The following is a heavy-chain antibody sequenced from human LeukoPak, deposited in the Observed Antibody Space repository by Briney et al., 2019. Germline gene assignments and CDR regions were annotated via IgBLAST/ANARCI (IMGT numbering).Heavy chain of an antibody. J-gene: IGHJ6*03. CDR2: IIPIFGTA. CDR1: SYTFTRYG. CDR3: ASLAAAEEYYYYYMDV. Sequence: GASVKVSCKASSYTFTRYGISWVRQAPGQGLEWMGGIIPIFGTANYAQKFQGRVTMTRNTSISTAYMELSSLRSEDTAVYYCASLAAAEEYYYYYMDVWGKGTTVTVSS. D-gene: IGHD6-13*01. V-gene: IGHV1-69*05.